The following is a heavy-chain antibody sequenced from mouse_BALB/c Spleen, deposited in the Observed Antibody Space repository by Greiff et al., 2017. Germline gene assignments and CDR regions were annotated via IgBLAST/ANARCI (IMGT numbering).Heavy chain of an antibody. J-gene: IGHJ3*01. CDR1: GFNIKDTY. V-gene: IGHV14-3*02. Sequence: VQLQQSGAELVKPGASVKLSCTASGFNIKDTYMHWVKQRPEQGLEWIGRIDPANGNTKYDPKFQGKATITADTSSNTAYLQLSSLTSEDTAVYYCARSPYGSSYGGFAYWGQGTLVTVSA. CDR2: IDPANGNT. D-gene: IGHD1-1*01. CDR3: ARSPYGSSYGGFAY.